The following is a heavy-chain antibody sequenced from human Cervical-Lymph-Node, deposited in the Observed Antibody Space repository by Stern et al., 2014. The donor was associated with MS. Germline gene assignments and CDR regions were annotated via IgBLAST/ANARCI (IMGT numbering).Heavy chain of an antibody. V-gene: IGHV3-30*04. CDR2: ISYDGSNK. J-gene: IGHJ4*02. Sequence: QVQLVESGGGVVQPGRSLRLSCAASGFIFRSYALHWVRQAPGKGLEWVAVISYDGSNKYDADSVKGRFTISRDSSENALYLQMNSLRAEDTAVYYCARAHGDYIAHFDYWGQGTLVTVSS. D-gene: IGHD4-17*01. CDR3: ARAHGDYIAHFDY. CDR1: GFIFRSYA.